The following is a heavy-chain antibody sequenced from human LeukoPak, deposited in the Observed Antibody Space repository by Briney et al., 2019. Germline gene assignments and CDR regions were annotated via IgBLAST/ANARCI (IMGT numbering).Heavy chain of an antibody. CDR2: LSGSGDST. CDR1: GFTFSNYA. V-gene: IGHV3-23*01. Sequence: GGSLRLACAASGFTFSNYAMNWVRQAPGKGLEWVSALSGSGDSTYYADSVKGRFTISRDNSKNTLYLQMNSLRAEDTAVYYCVKGLRSSGYSLFDYWGQGTLVTVSS. CDR3: VKGLRSSGYSLFDY. D-gene: IGHD3-22*01. J-gene: IGHJ4*02.